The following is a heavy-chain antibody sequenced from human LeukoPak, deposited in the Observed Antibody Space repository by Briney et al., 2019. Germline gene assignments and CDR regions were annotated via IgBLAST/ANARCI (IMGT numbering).Heavy chain of an antibody. V-gene: IGHV4-4*07. D-gene: IGHD2-2*02. Sequence: SETLSLTCTVSGGSISGYYWSWVRQPAGKGLEWIGRMYTSGSTNYNPSLKSRVTMSVDTSKNQFSLKLSSVTAADTAVYYCARVSCSSSSCYKDYYYYMDVWGKGTTVTVSS. J-gene: IGHJ6*03. CDR1: GGSISGYY. CDR2: MYTSGST. CDR3: ARVSCSSSSCYKDYYYYMDV.